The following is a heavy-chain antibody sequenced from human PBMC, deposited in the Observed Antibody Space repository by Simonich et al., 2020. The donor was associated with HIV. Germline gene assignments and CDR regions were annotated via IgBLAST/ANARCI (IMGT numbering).Heavy chain of an antibody. CDR1: GGTFSSFA. CDR2: NNPIFGTA. CDR3: ARKGGGRGVYYFDY. J-gene: IGHJ4*02. V-gene: IGHV1-69*13. Sequence: QVQLVQSGAEVKKPGSSVKVSCKASGGTFSSFAISWVRQAPGLGLEGVGGNNPIFGTANYAQMFQGRVTITADESTSTAYMELSSLRSEDTGIYYCARKGGGRGVYYFDYWGQGTLVTVSS. D-gene: IGHD3-10*01.